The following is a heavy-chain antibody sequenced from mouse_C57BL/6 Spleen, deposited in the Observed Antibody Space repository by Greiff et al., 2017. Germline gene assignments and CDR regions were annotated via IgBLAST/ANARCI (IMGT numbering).Heavy chain of an antibody. CDR3: ARLYGNYEGDY. Sequence: VQLQQSGPELVKPGASVKISCKASGYSFTGYYMNWVKQSPEKSLEWIGEINPSTGGTTYNQKFKAKATLTVDKSSSTAYMQLKSLTSEDCAVYYCARLYGNYEGDYWGQGTSVTVSS. D-gene: IGHD2-1*01. CDR1: GYSFTGYY. CDR2: INPSTGGT. J-gene: IGHJ4*01. V-gene: IGHV1-42*01.